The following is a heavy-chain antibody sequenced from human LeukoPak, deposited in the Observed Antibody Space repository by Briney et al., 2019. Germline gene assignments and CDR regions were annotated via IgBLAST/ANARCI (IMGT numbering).Heavy chain of an antibody. CDR2: IYHSGSI. J-gene: IGHJ3*02. CDR3: ARTEFMVPQNAFDI. V-gene: IGHV4-59*01. D-gene: IGHD4/OR15-4a*01. CDR1: GGSMSSYD. Sequence: PSETLSLTCTVSGGSMSSYDWSWIRQPPGKGLEWIGYIYHSGSINYNPSLKRRVTISVDTSKNQFSLKLSSVTAADTAVYYCARTEFMVPQNAFDIWGQGTMVTVSS.